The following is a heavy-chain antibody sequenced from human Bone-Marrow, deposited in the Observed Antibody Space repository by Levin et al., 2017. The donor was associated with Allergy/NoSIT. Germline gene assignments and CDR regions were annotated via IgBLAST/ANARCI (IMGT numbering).Heavy chain of an antibody. CDR3: AREARRGKGITIFGVVIDYYYYYYMDV. J-gene: IGHJ6*03. CDR1: GGSISSYY. Sequence: SQTLSLTCTVSGGSISSYYWSWFRQPPGKGLEWIGYIYYSGSTNYNPSLKSRVTISVDTSKNQFSLKLSSVTAADTAVYYCAREARRGKGITIFGVVIDYYYYYYMDVWGKGTTVTVSS. D-gene: IGHD3-3*01. V-gene: IGHV4-59*01. CDR2: IYYSGST.